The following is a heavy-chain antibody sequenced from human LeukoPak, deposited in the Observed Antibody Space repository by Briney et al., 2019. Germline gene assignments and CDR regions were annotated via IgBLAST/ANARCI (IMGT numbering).Heavy chain of an antibody. CDR3: ARDGWFGDYNWFDP. CDR2: VISARKTI. D-gene: IGHD3-10*01. Sequence: GGSLRLSCATSGFTFSSYRMNWVRQAPRKGRDWSSYVISARKTIYYADSVKSRYTLYRDNAKNSVYLQMNRLRAENTGMYYCARDGWFGDYNWFDPWGQGTLVTVSS. J-gene: IGHJ5*02. CDR1: GFTFSSYR. V-gene: IGHV3-48*01.